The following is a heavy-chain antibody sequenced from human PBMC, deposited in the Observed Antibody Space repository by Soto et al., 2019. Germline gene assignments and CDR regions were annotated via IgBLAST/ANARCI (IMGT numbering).Heavy chain of an antibody. Sequence: EVQLVESGGGLVQPGGSLRLSCAVSGFTLSRSWMSWVRQAPGKGLEWVAIIKQDGSEKYYVDSVKGRFIISRDNAENFLYLQLNSLRVEDTAMYDCARLGSGSYYFDFWGQGTLVTVSS. CDR3: ARLGSGSYYFDF. D-gene: IGHD1-26*01. CDR2: IKQDGSEK. J-gene: IGHJ4*02. CDR1: GFTLSRSW. V-gene: IGHV3-7*05.